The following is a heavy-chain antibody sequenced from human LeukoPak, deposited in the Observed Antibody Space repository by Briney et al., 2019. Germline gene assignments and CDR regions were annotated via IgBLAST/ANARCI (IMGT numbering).Heavy chain of an antibody. CDR2: IYYSGST. D-gene: IGHD2-15*01. V-gene: IGHV4-39*01. CDR1: GGSISSSSYY. J-gene: IGHJ3*02. Sequence: PSETLSLTCTVSGGSISSSSYYWGWIRQPPGKGLEWIGSIYYSGSTYYNPSLKSRVTISVDTSKNQFSLKLSSVTAADTAVYYCARHSRGGLDAFDIWGQGTMVTVSS. CDR3: ARHSRGGLDAFDI.